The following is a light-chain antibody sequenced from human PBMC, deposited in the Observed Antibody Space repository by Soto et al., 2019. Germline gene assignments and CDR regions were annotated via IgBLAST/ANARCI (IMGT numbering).Light chain of an antibody. V-gene: IGLV2-18*02. J-gene: IGLJ1*01. CDR2: DVN. CDR1: SSVVGSYNR. Sequence: QSVLTQPPSVSGSPGQSVAISCTGTSSVVGSYNRVSWYQQPPGTAPKLMIYDVNNRPSGVPDRFSGSKSGNTASLTISGHQAEDEADYYCSSYTISSTYVFGTGTKVPVL. CDR3: SSYTISSTYV.